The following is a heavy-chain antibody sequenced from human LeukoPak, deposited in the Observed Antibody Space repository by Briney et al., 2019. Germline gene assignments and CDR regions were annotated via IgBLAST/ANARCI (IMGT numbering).Heavy chain of an antibody. D-gene: IGHD3-22*01. CDR2: FHTSGST. V-gene: IGHV4-4*07. J-gene: IGHJ4*02. CDR1: GGSISSYY. CDR3: ARHPRGYYDSSAYFDY. Sequence: SETLSLTCTVSGGSISSYYWSWIRQPAGKGLEWIGRFHTSGSTNYNPSLKSRVTMSVDTSKNQFSLKLSSVTAADTAVYYCARHPRGYYDSSAYFDYWGQGTLVTVSS.